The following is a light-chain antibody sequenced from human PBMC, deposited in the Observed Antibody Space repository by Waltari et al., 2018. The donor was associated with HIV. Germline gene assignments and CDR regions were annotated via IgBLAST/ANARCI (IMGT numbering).Light chain of an antibody. J-gene: IGKJ3*01. CDR3: QQSFMIPLT. CDR1: QIISKS. V-gene: IGKV1-39*01. Sequence: DIRMTQSTSPLSASPGASVTITCRTSQIISKSLNWYRQKPGRAPQLLIYSATSLQRGVSSRFSGSGSASGTEFTLTINNFQPEDFATYYCQQSFMIPLTFGPGTKVDIK. CDR2: SAT.